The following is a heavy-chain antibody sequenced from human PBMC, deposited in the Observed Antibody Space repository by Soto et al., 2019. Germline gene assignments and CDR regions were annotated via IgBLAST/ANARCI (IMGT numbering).Heavy chain of an antibody. D-gene: IGHD1-26*01. CDR3: AKVPLKYSGSYFDY. CDR1: GFTFSTYP. J-gene: IGHJ4*02. Sequence: EVQGLDSGGGLVQPGGSLRLSCAASGFTFSTYPMSWVRQAPGKGLVWVSIISGSGGNTDYADSVKGRFTMSRANSKNTVYLQMNSLRDEETAVYYCAKVPLKYSGSYFDYWSQGTLVTVSS. V-gene: IGHV3-23*01. CDR2: ISGSGGNT.